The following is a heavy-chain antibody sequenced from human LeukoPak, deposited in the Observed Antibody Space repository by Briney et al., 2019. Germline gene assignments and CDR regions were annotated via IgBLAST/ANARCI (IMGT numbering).Heavy chain of an antibody. Sequence: GGSLRLSCAASGFTFSGYSMNWVRQAPGKGLERVSFISSSRSYIYYADSVKGRFTISRDNAKNSLYLQMNSLRAEDTAVYYCARFIAAPYYFDYWGRGTLVTVSS. CDR2: ISSSRSYI. V-gene: IGHV3-21*01. D-gene: IGHD6-13*01. CDR3: ARFIAAPYYFDY. CDR1: GFTFSGYS. J-gene: IGHJ4*02.